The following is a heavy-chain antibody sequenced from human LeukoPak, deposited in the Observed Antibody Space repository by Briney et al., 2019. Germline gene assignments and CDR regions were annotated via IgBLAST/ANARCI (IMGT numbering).Heavy chain of an antibody. V-gene: IGHV3-74*01. D-gene: IGHD3-10*01. CDR3: TRDSYGSSDY. CDR2: INNDGSTT. CDR1: GFTISNYW. Sequence: PGGSLRLSCAASGFTISNYWMHWVRQTPGKGLVWVSRINNDGSTTSYADSVKGRFTISRDNAKNSLYLQMNSLRADDTAVFYCTRDSYGSSDYWGQGTLVTVSS. J-gene: IGHJ4*02.